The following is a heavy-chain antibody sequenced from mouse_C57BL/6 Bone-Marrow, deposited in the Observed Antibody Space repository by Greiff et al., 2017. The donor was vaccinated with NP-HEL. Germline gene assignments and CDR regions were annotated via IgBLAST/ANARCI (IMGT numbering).Heavy chain of an antibody. D-gene: IGHD1-1*01. CDR2: IDPSDSYT. Sequence: QVQLQQPGAELVKPGASVKLSCKASGYTFTSYWMQWVKQRPGQGLEWIGEIDPSDSYTNYNQKFKGKATLTVDTSSSTAYMQLSSLTSEDSAVYYCVYGSRPMDYWGQGTSVTVSS. J-gene: IGHJ4*01. CDR3: VYGSRPMDY. CDR1: GYTFTSYW. V-gene: IGHV1-50*01.